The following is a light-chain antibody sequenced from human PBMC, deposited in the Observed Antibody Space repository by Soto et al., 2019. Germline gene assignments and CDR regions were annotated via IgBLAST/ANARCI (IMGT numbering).Light chain of an antibody. CDR1: QSVSSK. V-gene: IGKV3-15*01. CDR2: DAS. Sequence: EIVMTQSPATLSVSPGERATLSCRASQSVSSKLAWFQQKPGQAPSLLIYDASTRATGIPGRFSGSGSGKDFTLTISGLQSEDFAIYYCLQYDTWPPGTFGQGTKVDIK. CDR3: LQYDTWPPGT. J-gene: IGKJ1*01.